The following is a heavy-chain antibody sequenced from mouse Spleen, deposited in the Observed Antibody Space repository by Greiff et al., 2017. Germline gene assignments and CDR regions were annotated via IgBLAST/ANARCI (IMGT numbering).Heavy chain of an antibody. CDR2: IRSKSSNYAT. CDR3: VREKGEFITTATGYFDV. Sequence: DVKLVESGGGLVQPKGSLKLSCAASGFTFNTYAMHWVRQAPGKGLEWVARIRSKSSNYATYYADSVKDRFTISRDDSQSMLYLQMNNLKTEDTAMYYCVREKGEFITTATGYFDVWGAGTTVTVSS. CDR1: GFTFNTYA. J-gene: IGHJ1*01. V-gene: IGHV10-3*01. D-gene: IGHD1-2*01.